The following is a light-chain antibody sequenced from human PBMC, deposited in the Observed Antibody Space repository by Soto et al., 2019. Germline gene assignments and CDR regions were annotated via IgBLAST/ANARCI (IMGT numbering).Light chain of an antibody. V-gene: IGLV1-51*01. CDR3: GTWDASLSAGV. CDR2: NDD. Sequence: QSVLTQPPSVSAAPGQKVTISCSGSSSNIESNTVSWYRHLPGTVPKLLIHNDDKRPSGIPDRFSGSKSGTSATLGITGLQTGDAADYYCGTWDASLSAGVFGGGTKLTVL. CDR1: SSNIESNT. J-gene: IGLJ2*01.